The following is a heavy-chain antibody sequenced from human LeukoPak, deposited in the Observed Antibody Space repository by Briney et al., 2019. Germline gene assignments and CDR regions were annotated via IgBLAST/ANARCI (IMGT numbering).Heavy chain of an antibody. CDR2: INSDGSST. J-gene: IGHJ6*03. D-gene: IGHD5-18*01. CDR3: ARWSGYSYGNFYYYYMDV. Sequence: GGSLRLSCAASGFTFSSYSMNWVRQAPGKGLVWVSHINSDGSSTSYADSVKGRFTISRDNAKNTLYLQMNSLRAEDTAVYYCARWSGYSYGNFYYYYMDVWGKGTTVTISS. CDR1: GFTFSSYS. V-gene: IGHV3-74*01.